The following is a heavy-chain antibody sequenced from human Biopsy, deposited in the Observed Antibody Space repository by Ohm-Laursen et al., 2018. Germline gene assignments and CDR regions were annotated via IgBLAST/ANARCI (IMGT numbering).Heavy chain of an antibody. Sequence: GTLSLTCPVSGGSLSSYSWSWIRQPAGKGLEWIGQIYTSGITNHNPSLKSRVTMSVDTSKNKFSLRVSSVTAADTAVYYCARDRGRRGWFDPWGQGTLVTVSS. D-gene: IGHD1-14*01. CDR1: GGSLSSYS. CDR2: IYTSGIT. CDR3: ARDRGRRGWFDP. V-gene: IGHV4-4*07. J-gene: IGHJ5*02.